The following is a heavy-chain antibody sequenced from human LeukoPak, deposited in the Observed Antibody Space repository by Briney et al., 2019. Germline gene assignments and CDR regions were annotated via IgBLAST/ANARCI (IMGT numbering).Heavy chain of an antibody. CDR1: GFTFSSYG. J-gene: IGHJ4*02. Sequence: GGSLRLSCAASGFTFSSYGMHWVRQAPGKGLEWVAFIRYDGSNKYYADSVKARFTISRDNSKNTLYLQMNSLRAEDTAVYYCAKAARGAVAGYYWGQGTLVTVSS. CDR3: AKAARGAVAGYY. CDR2: IRYDGSNK. D-gene: IGHD6-19*01. V-gene: IGHV3-30*02.